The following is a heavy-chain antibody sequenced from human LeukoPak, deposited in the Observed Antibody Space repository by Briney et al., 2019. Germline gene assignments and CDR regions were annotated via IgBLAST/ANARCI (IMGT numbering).Heavy chain of an antibody. CDR1: GGSISTYH. J-gene: IGHJ4*02. V-gene: IGHV4-59*12. D-gene: IGHD3-10*01. CDR2: IYYSGST. Sequence: SETLSLTCTVSGGSISTYHWSWIRQPPGKGLEWIGYIYYSGSTDYSPSLKSRVTISVDTSKNQFSLKLTSVTAADTAVYYCARDVTMVRGVIIDLFDYWGQGTLVTVSS. CDR3: ARDVTMVRGVIIDLFDY.